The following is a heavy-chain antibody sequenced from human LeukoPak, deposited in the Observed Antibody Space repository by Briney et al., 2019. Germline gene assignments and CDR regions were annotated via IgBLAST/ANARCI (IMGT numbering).Heavy chain of an antibody. CDR3: AKGTLQNTIGGLLGYYYYMDV. D-gene: IGHD2-8*02. CDR2: ISGSGGST. Sequence: PGGSLRLSCAASGFTFSSYAMSWVRQAPGKGLEWVSAISGSGGSTYYADSVKGRFTISRDNSKNTLYLQMNSLRAEDTAVYYCAKGTLQNTIGGLLGYYYYMDVWGKGTTVTISS. V-gene: IGHV3-23*01. J-gene: IGHJ6*03. CDR1: GFTFSSYA.